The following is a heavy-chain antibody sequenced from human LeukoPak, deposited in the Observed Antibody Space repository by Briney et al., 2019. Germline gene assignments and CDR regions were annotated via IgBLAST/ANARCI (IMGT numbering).Heavy chain of an antibody. CDR2: ISGSGGST. CDR3: ARDIVATINCSGGSCYSVGH. J-gene: IGHJ4*02. Sequence: PGGSLRLSCAASGFTFSSYAMSWVRQAPGKGLEWVSAISGSGGSTYYADSVKGRFTISRDNSKNTLYLQMDSLRAEDTAVYYCARDIVATINCSGGSCYSVGHWGQGTLVTVSS. V-gene: IGHV3-23*01. D-gene: IGHD2-15*01. CDR1: GFTFSSYA.